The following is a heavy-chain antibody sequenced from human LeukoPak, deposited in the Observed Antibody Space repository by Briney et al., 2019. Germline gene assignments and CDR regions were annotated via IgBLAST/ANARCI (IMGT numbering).Heavy chain of an antibody. CDR1: GGSISSSSYY. Sequence: SETLSLTCTVSGGSISSSSYYWGWIREPPGKGLEWIGSIYYSRSTYYNPSLKSRVTISVDTSKNQFSLKLSSVTAADTAVYYCARDRVVAGTLYYWYFDLWGRGTLVTVSS. CDR2: IYYSRST. D-gene: IGHD6-19*01. J-gene: IGHJ2*01. V-gene: IGHV4-39*07. CDR3: ARDRVVAGTLYYWYFDL.